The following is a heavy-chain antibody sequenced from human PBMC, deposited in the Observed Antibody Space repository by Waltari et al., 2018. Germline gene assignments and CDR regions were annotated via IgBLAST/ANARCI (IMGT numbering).Heavy chain of an antibody. CDR3: ARERSVTGKGNLDY. D-gene: IGHD3-10*01. CDR1: GFTFSSYE. J-gene: IGHJ4*02. V-gene: IGHV3-48*03. CDR2: ISRGGTNM. Sequence: EVQLVESGGGLVQPGGSLRLSCAASGFTFSSYEMNWVRQAQGKGLEWVSYISRGGTNMFYAESVKGRFTISRDNAKNSLYLHMNSLRVEDTAVYYCARERSVTGKGNLDYWGQGTLVTVSS.